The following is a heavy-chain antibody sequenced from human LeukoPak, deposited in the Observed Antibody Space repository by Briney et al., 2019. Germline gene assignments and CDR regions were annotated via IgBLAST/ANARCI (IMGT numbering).Heavy chain of an antibody. CDR3: ARDFYDSSGYSLDYYYYMDV. CDR1: GFKFNSHS. CDR2: ISTSSSYR. J-gene: IGHJ6*03. Sequence: GGSLRLSCAASGFKFNSHSMNWVRQAPGKGLEWVSSISTSSSYRYYADSVKGRFTISRDNAKNSLHLQMNSLRAEDTAVYYCARDFYDSSGYSLDYYYYMDVWGKGTTVTISS. V-gene: IGHV3-21*01. D-gene: IGHD3-22*01.